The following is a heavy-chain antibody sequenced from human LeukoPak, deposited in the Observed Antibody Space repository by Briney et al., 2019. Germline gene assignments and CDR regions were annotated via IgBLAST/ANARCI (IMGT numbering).Heavy chain of an antibody. V-gene: IGHV1-18*01. Sequence: ASVKVSCKASGYTFTNYGICWVRQAPGQGLEWMGWISAYNGYTDYAQKLQFRVTMTTDTSTSTAYMELSSLRSEDTAVYYCARGARGAGTSDYWGQGTLVTVSS. CDR1: GYTFTNYG. CDR2: ISAYNGYT. J-gene: IGHJ4*02. D-gene: IGHD6-19*01. CDR3: ARGARGAGTSDY.